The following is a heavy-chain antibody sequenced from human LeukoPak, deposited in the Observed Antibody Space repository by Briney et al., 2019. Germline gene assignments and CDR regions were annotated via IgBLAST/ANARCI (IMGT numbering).Heavy chain of an antibody. D-gene: IGHD6-13*01. J-gene: IGHJ4*02. CDR1: GYAFTNYS. CDR3: ARSGDSSSWYTLDY. CDR2: ISAYNGNT. V-gene: IGHV1-18*01. Sequence: ASVKVSCKSSGYAFTNYSITWVRHPPVQGLEWMGWISAYNGNTNYAQKLQGRVTMTTDTSTSTAYMELRSLRSDDTAVYYCARSGDSSSWYTLDYWGQGTLVTVSS.